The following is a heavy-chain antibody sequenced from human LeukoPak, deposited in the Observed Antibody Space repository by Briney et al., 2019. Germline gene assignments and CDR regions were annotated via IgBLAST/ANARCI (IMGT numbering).Heavy chain of an antibody. D-gene: IGHD5-18*01. CDR3: SSQPAVVDLDL. V-gene: IGHV3-7*01. Sequence: GGSLRLSCGVSGFTFTNYWMTWVRQAPGKGLEWVANIKPDGSGKTYEDSVKGRFTISRDNAKNSLYLQMNSLRVEDTAVYYCSSQPAVVDLDLWGQGTLVTVSS. J-gene: IGHJ4*02. CDR2: IKPDGSGK. CDR1: GFTFTNYW.